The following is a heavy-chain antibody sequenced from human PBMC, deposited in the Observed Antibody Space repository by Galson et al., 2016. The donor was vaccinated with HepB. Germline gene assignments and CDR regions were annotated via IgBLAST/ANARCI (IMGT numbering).Heavy chain of an antibody. Sequence: EPLSLTCTVSGGSISSSSYYWGWIRQTPGKGLEWIGSIDYTGCTDYNPSRKIRVTITLAPSRNQFSLKLSSVTAADTAVYYCTRPVAVRGAYYQFDYWGLGILVTVSS. V-gene: IGHV4-39*01. CDR2: IDYTGCT. D-gene: IGHD1-26*01. CDR1: GGSISSSSYY. CDR3: TRPVAVRGAYYQFDY. J-gene: IGHJ4*02.